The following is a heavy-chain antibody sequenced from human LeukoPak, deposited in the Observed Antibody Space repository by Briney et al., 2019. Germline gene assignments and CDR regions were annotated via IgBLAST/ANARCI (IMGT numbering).Heavy chain of an antibody. D-gene: IGHD3-22*01. J-gene: IGHJ4*02. V-gene: IGHV1-24*01. CDR3: ATDPTYYDSSGPLFDY. CDR1: GYTLTELS. CDR2: FDPEDGET. Sequence: ASVTVSCKVSGYTLTELSMHWVRQAPGKGLEWMGGFDPEDGETIYAQRFQGRVTMTEDTSTDTAYMELSSLRSEDTAVYYCATDPTYYDSSGPLFDYWGQGTLVTVSS.